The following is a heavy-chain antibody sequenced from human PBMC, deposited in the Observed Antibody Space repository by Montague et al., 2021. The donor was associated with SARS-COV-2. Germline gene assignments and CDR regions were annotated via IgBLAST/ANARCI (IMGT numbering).Heavy chain of an antibody. CDR3: VRPLWFGDSDYYFGS. J-gene: IGHJ4*02. V-gene: IGHV3-74*01. D-gene: IGHD3-10*01. CDR2: IRPDGTST. Sequence: LSLSWSASGFTFRSYWMHWVRQVPGRGLVWVSRIRPDGTSTHYAASVKGRFIISRDNAKNTLSLEMTNLRVDDTAIYYCVRPLWFGDSDYYFGSWGQGTLVSVSS. CDR1: GFTFRSYW.